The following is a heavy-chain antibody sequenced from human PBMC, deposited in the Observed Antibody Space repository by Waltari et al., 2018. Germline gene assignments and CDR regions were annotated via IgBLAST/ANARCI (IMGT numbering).Heavy chain of an antibody. D-gene: IGHD4-17*01. V-gene: IGHV3-74*01. CDR2: SNSDGSST. Sequence: EVQLVESGGGLVQPGGSLRLSCAASGFTYGLSWMHWVRQVPGKGLVWVSRSNSDGSSTSYADSVKGRFTIYKDNAKNTVYLQMNSLRVDDTAIYYCARGARRTTVTTGWWYFDLWGRGTLVTVSS. J-gene: IGHJ2*01. CDR1: GFTYGLSW. CDR3: ARGARRTTVTTGWWYFDL.